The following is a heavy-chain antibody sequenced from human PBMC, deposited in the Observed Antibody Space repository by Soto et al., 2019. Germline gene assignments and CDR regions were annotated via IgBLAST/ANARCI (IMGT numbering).Heavy chain of an antibody. CDR3: ARGNYMDV. CDR2: IYSGGNI. Sequence: GGSLRLSCAASGSAVNSNYMNWVRQAPGKGLEWVSIIYSGGNIYYADSMKGRFTIFRDNSKNTLYLQMNSLRAEDTAVYYCARGNYMDVWGKGTTVTVSS. J-gene: IGHJ6*03. V-gene: IGHV3-66*01. CDR1: GSAVNSNY.